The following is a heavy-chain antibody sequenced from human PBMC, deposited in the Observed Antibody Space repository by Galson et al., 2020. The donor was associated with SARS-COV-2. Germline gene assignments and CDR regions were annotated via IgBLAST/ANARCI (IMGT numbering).Heavy chain of an antibody. Sequence: HGESLKISCRGSGYRFTSYWIGWVRQMPGKGLEWMGIIYPGDSDTSYSPSFQGQVTISADKSISTAYLQWSSLKASDTAMYYCARMQNRLFDYWGQGTLVTVSS. D-gene: IGHD3-22*01. CDR3: ARMQNRLFDY. CDR1: GYRFTSYW. J-gene: IGHJ4*02. V-gene: IGHV5-51*01. CDR2: IYPGDSDT.